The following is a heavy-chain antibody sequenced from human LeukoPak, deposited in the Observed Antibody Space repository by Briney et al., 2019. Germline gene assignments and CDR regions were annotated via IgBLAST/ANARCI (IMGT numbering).Heavy chain of an antibody. CDR3: ARHRDYYDT. CDR1: GASINNNF. CDR2: IYSSGSA. Sequence: MASETLSLTCTVSGASINNNFWTWIRQPPGKGLEWIGYIYSSGSANYNPSLKSRVIISGDTSKNQISLNLTSVTAADTAVYFCARHRDYYDTWGHGTLVTVSS. V-gene: IGHV4-59*08. J-gene: IGHJ4*01. D-gene: IGHD3-22*01.